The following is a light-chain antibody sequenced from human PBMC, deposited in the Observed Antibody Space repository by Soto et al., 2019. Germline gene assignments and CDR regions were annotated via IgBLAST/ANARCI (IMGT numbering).Light chain of an antibody. J-gene: IGKJ5*01. Sequence: EIVLTQSPGTLSLSPGERATLSCRASQSVSSSYLAWYQQKPGQAPRLLIYGASSRATGILDRFSGSGSGTDFTLTISRLEAEDFAVYYCQSSVTFGQGTRLEI. CDR1: QSVSSSY. CDR2: GAS. V-gene: IGKV3-20*01. CDR3: QSSVT.